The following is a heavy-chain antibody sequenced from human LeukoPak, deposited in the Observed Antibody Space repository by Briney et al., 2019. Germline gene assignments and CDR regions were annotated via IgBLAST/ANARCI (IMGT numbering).Heavy chain of an antibody. CDR1: GGSISSNFY. D-gene: IGHD3-3*01. V-gene: IGHV4-38-2*01. Sequence: SETLSLTCAVSGGSISSNFYWCWIRQSPGKGLEWMATMYPTLYHGGSTSYSPSLKSRLAMSLDKSQNQFSLKLSSVTATDTAVYYCARVWLRFLGTDGYMDVWGKGTTVTVSS. J-gene: IGHJ6*03. CDR2: MYPTLYHGGST. CDR3: ARVWLRFLGTDGYMDV.